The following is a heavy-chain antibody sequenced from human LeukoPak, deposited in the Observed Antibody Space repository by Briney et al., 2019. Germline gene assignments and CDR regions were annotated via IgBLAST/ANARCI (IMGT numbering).Heavy chain of an antibody. D-gene: IGHD3-10*01. CDR1: GFTFSSYS. V-gene: IGHV3-21*01. J-gene: IGHJ4*02. CDR2: ISSSSSYI. CDR3: ASAGAYYYGSGSDTY. Sequence: PGGSLRLSRAASGFTFSSYSMNWVRQAPGKGLEWVSSISSSSSYIYYADSVKGRFTISRDNAKNSLYLQMNSLRAEDTAVYYCASAGAYYYGSGSDTYWGQGTLVTVSS.